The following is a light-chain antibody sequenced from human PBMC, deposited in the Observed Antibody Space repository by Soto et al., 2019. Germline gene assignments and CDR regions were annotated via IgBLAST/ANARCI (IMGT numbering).Light chain of an antibody. V-gene: IGKV3-15*01. CDR1: QSVSSN. CDR2: GAS. Sequence: EIWMTQSPATLSVSPGERATLSCRASQSVSSNLAWYQQKPGQAPRPLIYGASTRATGTPARFSGSGSGTEFTLTISSLQSEDFAVYYCQQYNDWWTFGQGTKVDIK. J-gene: IGKJ1*01. CDR3: QQYNDWWT.